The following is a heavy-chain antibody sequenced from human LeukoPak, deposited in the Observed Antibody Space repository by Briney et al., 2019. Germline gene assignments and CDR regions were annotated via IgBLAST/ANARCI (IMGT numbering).Heavy chain of an antibody. J-gene: IGHJ5*02. CDR2: IYYTGST. D-gene: IGHD6-19*01. CDR1: GGSVSSGSYY. V-gene: IGHV4-61*01. CDR3: ARRSVAGPNWFDP. Sequence: PSETLSLTCTVSGGSVSSGSYYWSWIRQPPGKGLEWIGYIYYTGSTNYNPSLKSRVTVSVDTSKNQFSLNLSSVTAADTAVYYCARRSVAGPNWFDPWGQGTLVTVSS.